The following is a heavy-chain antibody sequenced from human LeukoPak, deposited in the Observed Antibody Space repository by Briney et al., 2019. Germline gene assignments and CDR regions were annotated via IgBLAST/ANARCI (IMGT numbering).Heavy chain of an antibody. J-gene: IGHJ5*02. CDR2: IIPIFGTA. D-gene: IGHD3-10*01. Sequence: SVKVSCKASGGTFSSYAISWVRQAPGQGLEWMGGIIPIFGTANYAQKFQGRVTITADKSTSTAYMELSSLRSEDTAVYYCARDKRNYYGSGSYYFWFDPWGQGTLVTVSS. CDR3: ARDKRNYYGSGSYYFWFDP. V-gene: IGHV1-69*06. CDR1: GGTFSSYA.